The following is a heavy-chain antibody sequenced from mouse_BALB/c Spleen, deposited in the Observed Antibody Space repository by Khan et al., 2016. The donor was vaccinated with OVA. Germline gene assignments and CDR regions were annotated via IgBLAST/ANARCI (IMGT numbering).Heavy chain of an antibody. D-gene: IGHD2-1*01. J-gene: IGHJ2*01. V-gene: IGHV1S81*02. CDR3: ARLLINFDY. CDR1: GYTLTSYW. Sequence: QVQLQQSGAELVNPGASVNLSCKASGYTLTSYWMHWVKQRPGQGLEWIGEINPSNGRNNYNEKFKSKATLTVDKSSSTAYMQLSSPTSEDSAVYYCARLLINFDYWGQGTTLTVSS. CDR2: INPSNGRN.